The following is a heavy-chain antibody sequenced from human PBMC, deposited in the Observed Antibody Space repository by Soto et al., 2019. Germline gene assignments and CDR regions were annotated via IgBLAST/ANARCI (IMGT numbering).Heavy chain of an antibody. J-gene: IGHJ4*02. Sequence: SVKVSCKASGGTFSSYAISWVRQAPGQGLEWMGGIIPIFGTANYAQKFQGRVTITADKSTSTAYMELSSLRSEDTAVYYCASGRTTGTTYLDYWGQGTLVTVSS. V-gene: IGHV1-69*06. D-gene: IGHD1-1*01. CDR3: ASGRTTGTTYLDY. CDR2: IIPIFGTA. CDR1: GGTFSSYA.